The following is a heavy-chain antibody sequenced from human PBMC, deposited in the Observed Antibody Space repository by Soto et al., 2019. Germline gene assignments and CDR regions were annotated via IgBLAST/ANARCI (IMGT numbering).Heavy chain of an antibody. D-gene: IGHD2-8*01. CDR3: VREGVGPTYGWSDP. Sequence: QVQLVQSGAEVKKPGASVKVSCEATGYTFTGNYLHWVRQAPGQGLEWMGWIHPHSGATKYAQKFQGWVTMTRDTSISTAYLDLSSLKSNDTAVYYCVREGVGPTYGWSDPWGQGTLVTVSS. CDR2: IHPHSGAT. V-gene: IGHV1-2*04. J-gene: IGHJ5*02. CDR1: GYTFTGNY.